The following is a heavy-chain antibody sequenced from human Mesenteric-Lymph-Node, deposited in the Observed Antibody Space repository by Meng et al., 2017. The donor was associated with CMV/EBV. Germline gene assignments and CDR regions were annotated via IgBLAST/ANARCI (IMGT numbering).Heavy chain of an antibody. Sequence: SVKVSCKASGGTFSSYAISWVRQAPGQGLEWMGGIIPIFGTANYAQKFQGRVTITTDESTSTAYMELRSLRSDDTAVYYCARAIYDYVWGSYSNYGMDVWGQGTTVTVSS. V-gene: IGHV1-69*05. D-gene: IGHD3-16*01. CDR2: IIPIFGTA. CDR1: GGTFSSYA. CDR3: ARAIYDYVWGSYSNYGMDV. J-gene: IGHJ6*02.